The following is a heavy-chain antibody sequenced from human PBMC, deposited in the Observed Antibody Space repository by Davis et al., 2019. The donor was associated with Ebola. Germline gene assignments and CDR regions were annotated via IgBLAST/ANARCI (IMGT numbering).Heavy chain of an antibody. D-gene: IGHD2-8*01. Sequence: GESLKISCAASGFTFSSYGMHWVRQAPGKGLEWVAFIRYDGSNKYYADSVKGRFTISRDNSKNTLYLQMNSLRAEDTAVYYCAKEDRGLIKDIVLMVYPLAVPDYWGQGTLVTVSS. V-gene: IGHV3-30*02. CDR3: AKEDRGLIKDIVLMVYPLAVPDY. CDR2: IRYDGSNK. J-gene: IGHJ4*02. CDR1: GFTFSSYG.